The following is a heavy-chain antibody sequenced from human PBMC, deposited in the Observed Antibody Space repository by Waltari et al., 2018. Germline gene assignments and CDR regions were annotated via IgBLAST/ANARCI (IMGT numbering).Heavy chain of an antibody. J-gene: IGHJ3*02. CDR1: GDTFTGSY. V-gene: IGHV1-2*02. CDR2: SNPNSGGT. Sequence: QVQLVQSGAEVKKPGASVKVSCEASGDTFTGSYMHWVRQAPGQGLEWMGWSNPNSGGTNYAQKFQGRVTMTRDTSISTAYMELSRLRSDDTAVYYCARAPIVLVVYAMGLGDIWGQGTMVTVSS. D-gene: IGHD2-8*02. CDR3: ARAPIVLVVYAMGLGDI.